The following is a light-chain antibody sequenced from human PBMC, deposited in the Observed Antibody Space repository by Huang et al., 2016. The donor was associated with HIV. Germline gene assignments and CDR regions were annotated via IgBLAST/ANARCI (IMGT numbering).Light chain of an antibody. CDR1: QGISKY. CDR3: QSYNSAPAFT. V-gene: IGKV1-27*01. J-gene: IGKJ3*01. CDR2: AAS. Sequence: DIQMTQSPSSLSASVGDRVTITCRASQGISKYLAWYQQKPGKVPKLLIYAASTLQSGVPSRFSGSGSGTDFTLTISSLQPEDVATYYCQSYNSAPAFTFGPGTKVDIK.